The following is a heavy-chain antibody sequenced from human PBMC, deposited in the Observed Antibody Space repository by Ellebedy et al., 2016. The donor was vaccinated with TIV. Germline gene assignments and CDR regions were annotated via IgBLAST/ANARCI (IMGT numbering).Heavy chain of an antibody. CDR3: AKDRGSSGNNWFDP. CDR1: GFTFTSYA. Sequence: GGSLRLXCAASGFTFTSYAMHWVRQAPGKGLEWVAVISFDGSNKYYADSVKGRFTISRDNSKNTLYLQMNSLRVEDTAVYYCAKDRGSSGNNWFDPWGQGTLVTVSS. CDR2: ISFDGSNK. J-gene: IGHJ5*02. D-gene: IGHD3-10*01. V-gene: IGHV3-30-3*01.